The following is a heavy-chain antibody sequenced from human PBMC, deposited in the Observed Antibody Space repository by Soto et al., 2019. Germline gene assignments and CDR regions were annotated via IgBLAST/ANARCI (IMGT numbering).Heavy chain of an antibody. J-gene: IGHJ3*02. D-gene: IGHD3-22*01. CDR1: GFIFRGYG. V-gene: IGHV3-30*18. CDR3: AKARTSYYGSSGDASDI. Sequence: QVQLVESGGGVVQPGRSLRLSCAASGFIFRGYGMHWVRQAPGKGLEWVAVISYDGSDKFYADSVKGRFTISRDNSKNTLLLQMTSLRAEDTAVYYCAKARTSYYGSSGDASDIWGQGTMVTVSS. CDR2: ISYDGSDK.